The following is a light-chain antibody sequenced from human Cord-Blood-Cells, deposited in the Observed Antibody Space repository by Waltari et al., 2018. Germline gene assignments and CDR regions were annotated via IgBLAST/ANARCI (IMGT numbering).Light chain of an antibody. Sequence: QSALTQPRPVSGSPGQSVPIPCPGTSSDAGGYNHVSWYQQHPGKAPKLMIYDVSKRPSGVPDRFSGSKSGNTASLTISGLQAEDEADYYCCSYAGSYTWVFGGGTKLTVL. CDR3: CSYAGSYTWV. CDR2: DVS. CDR1: SSDAGGYNH. V-gene: IGLV2-11*01. J-gene: IGLJ3*02.